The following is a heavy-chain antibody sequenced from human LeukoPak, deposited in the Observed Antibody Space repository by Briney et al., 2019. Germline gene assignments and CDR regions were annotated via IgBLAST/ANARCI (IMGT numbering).Heavy chain of an antibody. CDR2: IYYSGST. V-gene: IGHV4-59*01. J-gene: IGHJ4*02. D-gene: IGHD6-19*01. CDR3: ARPLYSSGWYALDY. Sequence: SETLSLTXTVSGGSMSSYYWSWIRQPPGKGLEWIGYIYYSGSTNYNPSLKSRVTISVDTSKNQFSLKLSSVTAADTAVYYCARPLYSSGWYALDYWGQGTLVTVSS. CDR1: GGSMSSYY.